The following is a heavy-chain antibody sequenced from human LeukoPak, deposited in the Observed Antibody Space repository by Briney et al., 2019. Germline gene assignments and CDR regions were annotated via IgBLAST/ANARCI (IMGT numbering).Heavy chain of an antibody. J-gene: IGHJ4*02. CDR3: ARDSRYSSGWYDY. CDR2: ISVYNGNT. V-gene: IGHV1-18*01. Sequence: GASVKVSCKASGYTFTSYSISWLRQAPGQGLEWMGWISVYNGNTNSAQKLQDRVTMTTDTSTSTAYMELRSLRSDDTAVYYCARDSRYSSGWYDYWGQGTLVTVSS. D-gene: IGHD6-19*01. CDR1: GYTFTSYS.